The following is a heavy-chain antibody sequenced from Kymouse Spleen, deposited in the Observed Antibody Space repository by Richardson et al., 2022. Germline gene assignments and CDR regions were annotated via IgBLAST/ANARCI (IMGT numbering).Heavy chain of an antibody. CDR2: IKQDGSEK. D-gene: IGHD4-17*01. V-gene: IGHV3-7*01. CDR1: GFTFSSYW. Sequence: EVQLVESGGGLVQPGGSLRLSCAASGFTFSSYWMSWVRQAPGKGLEWVANIKQDGSEKYYVDSVKGRFTISRDNAKNSLYLQMNSLRAEDTAVYYCARDGDYGDYVFDYWGQGTLVTVSS. J-gene: IGHJ4*02. CDR3: ARDGDYGDYVFDY.